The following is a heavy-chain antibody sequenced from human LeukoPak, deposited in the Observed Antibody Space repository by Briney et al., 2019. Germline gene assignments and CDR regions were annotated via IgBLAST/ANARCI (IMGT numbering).Heavy chain of an antibody. CDR1: GGSISSYY. Sequence: SETLSLTCTVSGGSISSYYWSWIRQPPGKGLEWIGYIYYSGSTNYNPSLKSRVIISVDTSENQFSLKLSSVTAADTAVYYCARSRRWFDPWGQGTLVTVSS. CDR2: IYYSGST. V-gene: IGHV4-59*01. CDR3: ARSRRWFDP. J-gene: IGHJ5*02.